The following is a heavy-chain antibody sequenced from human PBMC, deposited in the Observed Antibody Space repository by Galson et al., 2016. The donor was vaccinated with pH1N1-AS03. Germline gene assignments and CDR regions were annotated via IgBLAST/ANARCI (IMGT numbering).Heavy chain of an antibody. CDR1: GFSLSTSGVG. J-gene: IGHJ5*02. CDR2: IYWNDDK. Sequence: PALVKPTQTLTLTCTFSGFSLSTSGVGVGWIRQPPGKALEWLALIYWNDDKRYSPSLKSRLTITKDTSKNQVVLTMTNMDPVDTATYYCAHRKYQLPLSVWFDPWGQGTLVTVSS. D-gene: IGHD2-2*01. V-gene: IGHV2-5*01. CDR3: AHRKYQLPLSVWFDP.